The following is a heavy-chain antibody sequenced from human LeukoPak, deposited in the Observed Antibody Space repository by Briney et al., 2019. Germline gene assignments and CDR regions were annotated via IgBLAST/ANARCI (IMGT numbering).Heavy chain of an antibody. CDR2: INGRGATI. CDR3: ARDGDNGWDFDC. V-gene: IGHV3-48*03. J-gene: IGHJ4*02. D-gene: IGHD6-19*01. Sequence: SGGSLRLSRAASGFNFNKYEMNWVRQAPGKGLEWISYINGRGATIENADSVRGRFTISRDNAKNSLFLQMNSLRAEDTAVYYCARDGDNGWDFDCWGQGTLVTVSS. CDR1: GFNFNKYE.